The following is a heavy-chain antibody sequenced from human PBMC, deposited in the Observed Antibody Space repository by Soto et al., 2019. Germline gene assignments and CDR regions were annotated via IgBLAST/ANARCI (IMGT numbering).Heavy chain of an antibody. CDR3: ARWTVTTPVSSAYYFDY. CDR2: IYYSGST. D-gene: IGHD4-17*01. CDR1: GGSISSGGYY. J-gene: IGHJ4*02. Sequence: SETLSLTCTVSGGSISSGGYYWSWIRQHPGKGLEWIGYIYYSGSTYYNPSLKSRVTISVDTSKNQFSLKLSSVTAADTAVYYCARWTVTTPVSSAYYFDYWGQGTLVTVSS. V-gene: IGHV4-31*03.